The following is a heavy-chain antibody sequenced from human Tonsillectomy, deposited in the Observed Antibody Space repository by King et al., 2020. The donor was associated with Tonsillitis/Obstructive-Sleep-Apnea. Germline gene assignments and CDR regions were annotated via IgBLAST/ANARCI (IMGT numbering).Heavy chain of an antibody. D-gene: IGHD3-22*01. Sequence: VQLQESGPGLVKPSQTLSLTCTVSGGSISSGGYYWSWIRQHPGKGLEWIGDIYYSGITYYNPYFKSRVTISVDTSKNQFSLKLSSVTAADTAVYYCARAHHEHYYDSSGDAFDIWGPGTMGTVSS. CDR1: GGSISSGGYY. CDR3: ARAHHEHYYDSSGDAFDI. V-gene: IGHV4-31*03. CDR2: IYYSGIT. J-gene: IGHJ3*02.